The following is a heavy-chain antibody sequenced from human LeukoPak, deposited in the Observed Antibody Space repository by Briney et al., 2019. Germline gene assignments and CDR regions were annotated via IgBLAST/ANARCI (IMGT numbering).Heavy chain of an antibody. Sequence: SVKVSCKASGGTFSSYAISWVRQAPGEGLEWMGGIIPIFGTANYAQKFQGRVTITADESTSTAYMELSSLRSEDTAVYYCATARPYCSSTSCYLTHAFDIWGQGTMVTVSS. CDR1: GGTFSSYA. D-gene: IGHD2-2*01. CDR2: IIPIFGTA. J-gene: IGHJ3*02. CDR3: ATARPYCSSTSCYLTHAFDI. V-gene: IGHV1-69*01.